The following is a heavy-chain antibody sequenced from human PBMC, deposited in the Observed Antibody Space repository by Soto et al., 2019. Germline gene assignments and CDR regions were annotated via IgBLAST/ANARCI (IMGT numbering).Heavy chain of an antibody. V-gene: IGHV4-59*02. CDR2: VYYSGSA. J-gene: IGHJ5*02. CDR3: ARTNWNANWFDP. Sequence: QVQLQESGPGLVKPSETLSLTCTVSGGSVSSYYWNWIRQPPGKGLEWIGYVYYSGSATYNPSLKSRVTISVDTAKDQFSLKLRSVTAADTAVYYCARTNWNANWFDPWGQGPWSPSPQ. D-gene: IGHD1-20*01. CDR1: GGSVSSYY.